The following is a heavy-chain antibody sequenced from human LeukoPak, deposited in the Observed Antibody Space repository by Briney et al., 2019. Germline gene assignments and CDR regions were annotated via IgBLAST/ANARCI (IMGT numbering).Heavy chain of an antibody. J-gene: IGHJ4*02. CDR2: IYPDDSDT. CDR3: ARSGRLGYCSGGSCFRWDY. D-gene: IGHD2-15*01. Sequence: RGESLKISCKVSGYSCTNYLIGLVRQMPGKGLEWMGIIYPDDSDTKYSPSFQGQVTISADKSITTAYLQWSSLKASDTAMYYCARSGRLGYCSGGSCFRWDYWGQGTLVTVSS. CDR1: GYSCTNYL. V-gene: IGHV5-51*01.